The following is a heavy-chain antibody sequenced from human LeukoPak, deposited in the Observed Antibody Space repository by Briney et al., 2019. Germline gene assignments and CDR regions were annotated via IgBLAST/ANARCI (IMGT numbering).Heavy chain of an antibody. J-gene: IGHJ5*02. CDR1: GYTFTSYG. CDR3: ARDDVAVAGTRWFYP. V-gene: IGHV1-18*01. CDR2: ISAYNGST. Sequence: ASVKVSCKASGYTFTSYGISWVRQAPGQGLEWMGWISAYNGSTNYAQKLQGRVTMTTDTSTSTAYMELRSLRSDDTAVYYCARDDVAVAGTRWFYPWGQGTLVTVSS. D-gene: IGHD6-19*01.